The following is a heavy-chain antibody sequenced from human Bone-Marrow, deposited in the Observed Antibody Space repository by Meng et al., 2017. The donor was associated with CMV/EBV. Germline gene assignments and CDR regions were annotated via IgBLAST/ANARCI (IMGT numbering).Heavy chain of an antibody. CDR1: GYTFTGYY. Sequence: ASVKVSCKASGYTFTGYYMHWVRQAPGQGLEWMGWINPNSGGTNYAQKFRGRVTMTRDTSISTAYMELSRLRSDDTAVYYCARDSGLAGDGAAARFDYWGQGTLVTFSS. V-gene: IGHV1-2*02. D-gene: IGHD6-25*01. J-gene: IGHJ4*02. CDR2: INPNSGGT. CDR3: ARDSGLAGDGAAARFDY.